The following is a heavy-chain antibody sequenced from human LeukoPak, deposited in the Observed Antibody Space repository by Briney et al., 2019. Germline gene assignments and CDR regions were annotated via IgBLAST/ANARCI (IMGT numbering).Heavy chain of an antibody. CDR1: GGSVTSGSYY. Sequence: SETLSLTCTVSGGSVTSGSYYWSWLRQPPGKGLEWIGYIHYSGSTNYNPSLKSRVTISVDTSKNQFSLKLSSVTAADTAVYHCARVRVAGPGFYFDYWGQGTLVTVSS. V-gene: IGHV4-61*01. J-gene: IGHJ4*02. D-gene: IGHD6-19*01. CDR2: IHYSGST. CDR3: ARVRVAGPGFYFDY.